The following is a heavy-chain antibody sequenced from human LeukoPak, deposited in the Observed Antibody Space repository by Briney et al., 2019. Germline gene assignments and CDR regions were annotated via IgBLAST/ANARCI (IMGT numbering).Heavy chain of an antibody. CDR2: ISSSSGYI. CDR1: GFTFNSYT. J-gene: IGHJ6*02. D-gene: IGHD2-2*01. Sequence: PGGSLRLSCAASGFTFNSYTMNWVRQAPGKGLEWVSSISSSSGYIYYADSVKGRFTIPRDNPKNSLYLQMNSLRVEDTAVYYCARSAIHYGMDVWGQGTTVTVSS. CDR3: ARSAIHYGMDV. V-gene: IGHV3-21*01.